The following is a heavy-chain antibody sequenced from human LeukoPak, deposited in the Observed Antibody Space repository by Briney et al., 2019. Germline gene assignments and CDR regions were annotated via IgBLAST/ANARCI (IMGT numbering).Heavy chain of an antibody. V-gene: IGHV4-39*01. CDR3: ARRRYSGSLGWYFDF. CDR2: IYYTGST. CDR1: GGSISSSSYY. D-gene: IGHD1-26*01. J-gene: IGHJ2*01. Sequence: PSETLSLTCTVSGGSISSSSYYWGWIRQPPGKGLEWIGNIYYTGSTYYNPSLKSRVTMSVDTSKNQFSLKLTSVTAADTAFYYCARRRYSGSLGWYFDFWGRGTLVTVSS.